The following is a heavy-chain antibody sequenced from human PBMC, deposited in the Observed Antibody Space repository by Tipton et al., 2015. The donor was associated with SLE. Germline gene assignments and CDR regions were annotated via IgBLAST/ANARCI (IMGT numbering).Heavy chain of an antibody. J-gene: IGHJ1*01. CDR1: GGSFSGYY. CDR2: INHSGST. V-gene: IGHV4-34*01. Sequence: TLSLTCAVYGGSFSGYYWSWIRQPPGKGLEWIGEINHSGSTNHNPSLKSRVTISVDTSKNQFSLKLSSVTAADTAVYYCARGGYCSGGSCYFAEYFQHWGQGTLVTVSS. D-gene: IGHD2-15*01. CDR3: ARGGYCSGGSCYFAEYFQH.